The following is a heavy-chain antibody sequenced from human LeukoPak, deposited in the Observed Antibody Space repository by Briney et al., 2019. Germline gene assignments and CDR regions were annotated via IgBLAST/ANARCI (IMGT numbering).Heavy chain of an antibody. D-gene: IGHD1-1*01. CDR2: IRYDGSNK. V-gene: IGHV3-30*02. CDR1: GFTFSSDG. CDR3: AKDKGQLRDYYYMDV. J-gene: IGHJ6*03. Sequence: ARRSLRLSCAASGFTFSSDGMHWVRQAPGKGLEEVTFIRYDGSNKYYADSVKGRFTISRDNSKNTLYLQMNSLRAEDTAVYYCAKDKGQLRDYYYMDVWGKGTTVTGCS.